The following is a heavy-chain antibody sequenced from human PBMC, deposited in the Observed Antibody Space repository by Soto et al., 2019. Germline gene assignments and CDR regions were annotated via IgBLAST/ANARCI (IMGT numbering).Heavy chain of an antibody. Sequence: SETLSLTCSVSGDSISSYYWSWIRQSPGKGLEWIGYIYYSGRTNYTPSLRSRVTISVDTSKNQLSLELSSVTAADTAVYYCVRDYYYDSSGYPGAAYYAMDVWGQGTTVTVSS. D-gene: IGHD3-22*01. CDR1: GDSISSYY. CDR3: VRDYYYDSSGYPGAAYYAMDV. V-gene: IGHV4-59*01. J-gene: IGHJ6*02. CDR2: IYYSGRT.